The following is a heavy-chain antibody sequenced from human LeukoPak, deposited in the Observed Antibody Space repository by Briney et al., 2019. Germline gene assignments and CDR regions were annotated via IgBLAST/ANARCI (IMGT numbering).Heavy chain of an antibody. V-gene: IGHV1-69*04. CDR2: IIPILDIA. CDR1: GGTFSNYA. J-gene: IGHJ6*02. D-gene: IGHD4-17*01. Sequence: SVKVSCKASGGTFSNYAIIWVRQAPGQGLEWMGRIIPILDIANYAQKFQGRVTITADKSTSTAYMELSSLRSEDTAVYYCARSCDDYGDLCMDVWGQGTTVTVSS. CDR3: ARSCDDYGDLCMDV.